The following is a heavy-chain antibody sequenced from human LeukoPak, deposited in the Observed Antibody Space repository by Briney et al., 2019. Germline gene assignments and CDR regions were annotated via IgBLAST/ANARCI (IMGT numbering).Heavy chain of an antibody. D-gene: IGHD3-10*01. J-gene: IGHJ5*02. CDR1: GGSISSSSYY. Sequence: SETLSLTCTVSGGSISSSSYYWGWLRQPPGKGLEWIGSIYYSGSTYYNPSLKSRVTISVDTSKNQVSLKLSSVTAADTAVYYCARVLYGSGSYWFDPWGQGTLVTVSS. CDR2: IYYSGST. V-gene: IGHV4-39*07. CDR3: ARVLYGSGSYWFDP.